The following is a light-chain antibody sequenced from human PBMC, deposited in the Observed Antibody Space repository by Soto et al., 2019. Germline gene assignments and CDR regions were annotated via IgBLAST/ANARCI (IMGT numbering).Light chain of an antibody. CDR1: QSVGSSH. V-gene: IGKV3-15*01. Sequence: EIVLTQSPGTLSLSPGERATLSCRASQSVGSSHLAWYQQKPGQTPRLLVYGASTRATGIPARFSGSGSGTEFTLTISSLQSEDFAVYYCQQYNNWPGTFGQGTKVDIK. CDR3: QQYNNWPGT. CDR2: GAS. J-gene: IGKJ1*01.